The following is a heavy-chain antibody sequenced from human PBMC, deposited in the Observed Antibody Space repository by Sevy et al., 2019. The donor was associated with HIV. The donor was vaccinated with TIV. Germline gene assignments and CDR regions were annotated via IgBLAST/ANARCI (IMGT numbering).Heavy chain of an antibody. D-gene: IGHD5-18*01. CDR1: GFTFSNAW. CDR3: TTDGGGYNYGYSFDY. J-gene: IGHJ4*02. CDR2: IKSKTDGGTT. Sequence: GGCLRLSCAASGFTFSNAWMNWVRQAPGKGLEWVGRIKSKTDGGTTDYAAPVKGRFTISRDDSKNTLYLQMNSLKTEEPAVYYCTTDGGGYNYGYSFDYWGQGTLVTVSS. V-gene: IGHV3-15*07.